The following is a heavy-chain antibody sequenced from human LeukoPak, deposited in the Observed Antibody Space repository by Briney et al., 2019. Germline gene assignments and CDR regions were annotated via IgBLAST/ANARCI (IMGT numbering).Heavy chain of an antibody. Sequence: GGSLRLSCAASGFTFSSYAMSWVRQAPGKGLEWVSAISGSGGSTYYADSVKGRFTISRDNSKNTLYLQMNSLRAEDTAVYYCAKDVDKAMDPEGWRLYYFDYWGQGTLVTVSS. CDR2: ISGSGGST. CDR1: GFTFSSYA. D-gene: IGHD5-18*01. J-gene: IGHJ4*02. V-gene: IGHV3-23*01. CDR3: AKDVDKAMDPEGWRLYYFDY.